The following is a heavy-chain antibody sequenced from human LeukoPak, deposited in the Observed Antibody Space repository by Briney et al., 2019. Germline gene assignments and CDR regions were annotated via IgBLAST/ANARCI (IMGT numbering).Heavy chain of an antibody. V-gene: IGHV4-30-4*08. D-gene: IGHD1-26*01. CDR1: GGSISSGGYY. Sequence: SQTLSLTCTVSGGSISSGGYYWSWIRQPPGKGLEWIGYIYYSGSTYYNPSLKSRVTISVDTSKNQFSLKLSSVTAADTAVYYCARGRYSGSFRLDYWGQGTLVTVSS. CDR2: IYYSGST. J-gene: IGHJ4*02. CDR3: ARGRYSGSFRLDY.